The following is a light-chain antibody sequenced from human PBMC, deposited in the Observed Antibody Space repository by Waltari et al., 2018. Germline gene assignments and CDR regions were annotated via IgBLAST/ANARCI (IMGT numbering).Light chain of an antibody. V-gene: IGLV2-8*01. J-gene: IGLJ2*01. CDR2: EVS. CDR3: SSYAGSKV. CDR1: SSHVGGYNY. Sequence: QSALTQPPSASGSPGQSVTISCTGTSSHVGGYNYVSWYQQHPGKAPKLMIYEVSKRPSGVPDRFSGSKSGNTASLTVSGLQAEDEADYYCSSYAGSKVFGGGTKLTVL.